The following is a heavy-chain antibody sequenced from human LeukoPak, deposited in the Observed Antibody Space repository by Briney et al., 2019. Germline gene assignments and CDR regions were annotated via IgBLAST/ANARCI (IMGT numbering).Heavy chain of an antibody. Sequence: PGGSLRLSCAASGFTFSSYAMNWVRQAPGKGLEWVSYISSLGSTIYYADPVKGRFTISRDNAKNSLYLQMNSLRAEDTAVYYCARGEQEMATMSIDYWGQGTLVTLSS. V-gene: IGHV3-48*01. D-gene: IGHD5-24*01. J-gene: IGHJ4*02. CDR1: GFTFSSYA. CDR3: ARGEQEMATMSIDY. CDR2: ISSLGSTI.